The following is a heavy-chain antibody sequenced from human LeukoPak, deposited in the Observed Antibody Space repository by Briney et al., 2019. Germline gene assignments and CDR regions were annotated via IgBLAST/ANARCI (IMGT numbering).Heavy chain of an antibody. Sequence: ASVKVSCKASGYTFTGYYMHWVRQAPGQGLEWMGWINPNSGGTNYAQKFQGRVTITADESTSTAYMELSSLRVEDTAVYYCARETPRRGETRDGYRWGQGTVVTVSS. J-gene: IGHJ4*02. V-gene: IGHV1-2*02. CDR2: INPNSGGT. D-gene: IGHD5-24*01. CDR3: ARETPRRGETRDGYR. CDR1: GYTFTGYY.